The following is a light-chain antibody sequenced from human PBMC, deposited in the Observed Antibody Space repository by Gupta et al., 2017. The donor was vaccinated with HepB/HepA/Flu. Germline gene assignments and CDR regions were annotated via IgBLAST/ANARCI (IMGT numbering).Light chain of an antibody. CDR1: SGINVGTYS. CDR2: YKSDSDK. J-gene: IGLJ3*02. V-gene: IGLV5-45*02. Sequence: QAVLTQPSSLSASPGASASLTCTLRSGINVGTYSIYWYQQKPGSPPQYLLRYKSDSDKQQGSGVPSRFSGSKDASDNAGILLISGLQSEDDAYYYCLIWHSSAGVFGGGTKMTGL. CDR3: LIWHSSAGV.